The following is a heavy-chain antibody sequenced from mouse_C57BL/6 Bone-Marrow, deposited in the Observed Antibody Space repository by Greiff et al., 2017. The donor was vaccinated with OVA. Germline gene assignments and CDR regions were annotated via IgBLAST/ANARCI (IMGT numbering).Heavy chain of an antibody. CDR3: AGSECAHWYFDG. D-gene: IGHD6-1*01. J-gene: IGHJ1*03. CDR2: IYPRSGNT. CDR1: GYTFTSYG. V-gene: IGHV1-81*01. Sequence: QVQLQQSGAELARPGASVKLSCKAYGYTFTSYGISWVKQRTGQGLEWIGEIYPRSGNTYYNEKFKGKATLTVDKSSSTAYMELRSLTSEDSAVYYCAGSECAHWYFDGWGTGTTVTVSS.